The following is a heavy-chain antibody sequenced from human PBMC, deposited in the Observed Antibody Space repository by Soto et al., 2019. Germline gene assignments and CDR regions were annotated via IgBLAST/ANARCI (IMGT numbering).Heavy chain of an antibody. CDR3: AKSGTNRDFDY. J-gene: IGHJ4*02. CDR2: ISFDGSNN. D-gene: IGHD1-1*01. V-gene: IGHV3-30*18. Sequence: QVQLVESGGGVVQPGRSLRLSCAASGFTFSGYGMHWVRQAPGEGLEWVAVISFDGSNNFYADSVKGRFTISRDNSKNTLYLQMNSLRGEDTAVYYCAKSGTNRDFDYWGQGTLVTVSS. CDR1: GFTFSGYG.